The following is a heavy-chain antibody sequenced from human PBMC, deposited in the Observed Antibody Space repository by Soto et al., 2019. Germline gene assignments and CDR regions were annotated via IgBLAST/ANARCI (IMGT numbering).Heavy chain of an antibody. CDR3: ARGLVIARGYYYYYGMDG. V-gene: IGHV1-2*04. CDR1: GYTFTGYY. CDR2: INPNSGGT. J-gene: IGHJ6*02. Sequence: GASVKVSCKASGYTFTGYYMHWVRQAPGQGLEWMGWINPNSGGTNYAQKFQGWVTMTRDTSVSTAYMELSRLRSDDTAVYYCARGLVIARGYYYYYGMDGWGQGTTVTV. D-gene: IGHD6-13*01.